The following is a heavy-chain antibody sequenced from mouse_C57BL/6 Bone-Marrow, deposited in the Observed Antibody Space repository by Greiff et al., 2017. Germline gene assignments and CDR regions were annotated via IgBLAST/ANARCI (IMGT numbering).Heavy chain of an antibody. Sequence: EVQLQQSGAELVKPGASVKLSCTASGFNIKDYYMHWVKQRTEQGLEWIGRIDPEDGETKYAPKFQGKATITADTSSNTACLQLSSLTSEDTAVYYCARGPMEDWFAYWGQGTLVTVSA. J-gene: IGHJ3*01. V-gene: IGHV14-2*01. CDR2: IDPEDGET. CDR3: ARGPMEDWFAY. D-gene: IGHD1-1*02. CDR1: GFNIKDYY.